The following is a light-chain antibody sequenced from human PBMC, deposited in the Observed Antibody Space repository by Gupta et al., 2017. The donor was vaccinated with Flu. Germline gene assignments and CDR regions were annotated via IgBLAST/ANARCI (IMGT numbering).Light chain of an antibody. J-gene: IGKJ4*01. CDR3: QQYNNWPPSPL. V-gene: IGKV3-15*01. CDR2: GAS. CDR1: QSVSSN. Sequence: EIVMTQSPATLSVSPGERATLSCRASQSVSSNLAWYQQKPGQAPRLLIYGASTRATGIPARFSGSGSGTEFTLTISSLQSEDFAVYYCQQYNNWPPSPLFGGGTKVEIK.